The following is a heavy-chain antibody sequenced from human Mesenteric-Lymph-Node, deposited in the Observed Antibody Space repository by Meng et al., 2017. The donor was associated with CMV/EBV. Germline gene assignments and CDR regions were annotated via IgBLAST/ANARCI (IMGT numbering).Heavy chain of an antibody. D-gene: IGHD3-10*01. V-gene: IGHV3-53*01. J-gene: IGHJ3*02. Sequence: GESLKISCAASGFTVSSNYMSWVRQAPGKGLEWVSGISYSGDKSHYADSVKGRFTISRDNSKNTLFLQMNSLRAEDTAVYYCAKLDGRSIMVRGVINDAFDIWGQGTMVTVSS. CDR2: ISYSGDKS. CDR3: AKLDGRSIMVRGVINDAFDI. CDR1: GFTVSSNY.